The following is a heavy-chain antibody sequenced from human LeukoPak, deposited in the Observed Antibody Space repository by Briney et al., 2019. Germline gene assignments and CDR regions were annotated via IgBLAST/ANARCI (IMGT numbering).Heavy chain of an antibody. CDR3: ARGDSSSWYRFDY. Sequence: ASVKVSCKASGYTFTGYYMHWVRPAPGQGLEWMGWINPNSGGTNYAQKFQGRVTMTRDTSISTAYMELSRLRSDDTAVYYCARGDSSSWYRFDYWGQGTLVTVSS. CDR1: GYTFTGYY. CDR2: INPNSGGT. D-gene: IGHD6-13*01. J-gene: IGHJ4*02. V-gene: IGHV1-2*02.